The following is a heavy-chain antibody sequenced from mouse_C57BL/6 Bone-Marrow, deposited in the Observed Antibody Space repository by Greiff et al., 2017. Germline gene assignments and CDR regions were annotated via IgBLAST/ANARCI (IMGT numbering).Heavy chain of an antibody. CDR2: ISDGGSYT. Sequence: EVKLVESGGGLVKPGGSLKLSCAASGFTFSSYAMSWVRQTPEKRLEWVATISDGGSYTYYPDNVKGRFTISRDNAKNNLYLQMSHLKSEDTAMYYCARTGTIAYWGQGTLGTVSA. D-gene: IGHD4-1*01. V-gene: IGHV5-4*03. J-gene: IGHJ3*01. CDR3: ARTGTIAY. CDR1: GFTFSSYA.